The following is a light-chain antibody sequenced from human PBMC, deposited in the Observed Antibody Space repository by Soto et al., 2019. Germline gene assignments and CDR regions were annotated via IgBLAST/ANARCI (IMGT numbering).Light chain of an antibody. CDR2: DAS. CDR1: QTISSW. J-gene: IGKJ1*01. Sequence: DIQMTQSPSTLSGSVGDRVTITCRASQTISSWLAWYQQKPGKAPMLLIYDASSLQSGAPSRFSGSGSGTEFTLTISSLQPDDFATYYCQQYSRHWTFGQGTTGDIK. CDR3: QQYSRHWT. V-gene: IGKV1-5*01.